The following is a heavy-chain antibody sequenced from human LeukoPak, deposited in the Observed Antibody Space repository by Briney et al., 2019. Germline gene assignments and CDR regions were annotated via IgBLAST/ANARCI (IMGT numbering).Heavy chain of an antibody. J-gene: IGHJ4*02. V-gene: IGHV1-58*02. CDR2: IVVGSGNT. Sequence: SVKVSCKASGFTFTSSTIQWVRQARGQRLEWIGWIVVGSGNTDYAQKFQERVIITRDMSTTTVYMELSSLRSEDTAVYYCAGTPWFGELTLDYWGQGTLVTVSS. CDR3: AGTPWFGELTLDY. CDR1: GFTFTSST. D-gene: IGHD3-10*01.